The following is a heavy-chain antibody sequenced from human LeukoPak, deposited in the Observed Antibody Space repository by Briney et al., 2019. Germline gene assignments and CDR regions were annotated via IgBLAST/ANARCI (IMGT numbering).Heavy chain of an antibody. J-gene: IGHJ4*02. CDR2: INSDGSST. D-gene: IGHD2-21*02. CDR3: AKISSVVTAIRPFDY. V-gene: IGHV3-74*01. Sequence: GGSLRLSCAASGFTFSSYGMHWVRQAPGKGLVWVSRINSDGSSTSYADSVKGRFTISRDNSKNTLYLQMNSLRAEDTAVYYCAKISSVVTAIRPFDYWGQGTLVTVSS. CDR1: GFTFSSYG.